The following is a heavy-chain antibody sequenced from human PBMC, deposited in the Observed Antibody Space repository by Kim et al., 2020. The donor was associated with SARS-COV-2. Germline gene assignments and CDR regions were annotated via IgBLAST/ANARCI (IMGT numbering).Heavy chain of an antibody. V-gene: IGHV3-11*01. CDR3: ARSGNSYNACGI. CDR1: GLSFSDSY. J-gene: IGHJ4*02. CDR2: ISTRGESI. Sequence: GGSLRLSCAASGLSFSDSYMNWVRQAPGKGLEWLSFISTRGESIFYADSVEGRFTISRDNAKNSLYLQMNYLRDEDTAVYYCARSGNSYNACGIWGQGVLVTVSS. D-gene: IGHD5-18*01.